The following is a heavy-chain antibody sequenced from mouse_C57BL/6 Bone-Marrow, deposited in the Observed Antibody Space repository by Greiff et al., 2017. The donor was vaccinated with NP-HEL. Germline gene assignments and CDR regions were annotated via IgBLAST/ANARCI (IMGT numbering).Heavy chain of an antibody. D-gene: IGHD4-1*01. CDR1: GFTFTDYY. CDR3: ARYNWDPSYWYFDV. J-gene: IGHJ1*03. V-gene: IGHV7-3*01. CDR2: IRNKANGYTT. Sequence: EVKLVESGGGLVQPGGSLSLSCAASGFTFTDYYMSWVRQPPGKALEWLGFIRNKANGYTTEYSASVKGRFTISRDNSQSILYLQMNALRAEDSATYYCARYNWDPSYWYFDVWGTGTTVTVSS.